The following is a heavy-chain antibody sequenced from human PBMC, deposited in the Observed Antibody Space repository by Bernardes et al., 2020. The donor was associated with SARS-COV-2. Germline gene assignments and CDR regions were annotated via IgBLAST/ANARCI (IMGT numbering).Heavy chain of an antibody. D-gene: IGHD6-19*01. CDR2: IRGTSANT. Sequence: GGSLRLSCGASGFTFSNYVMAWVRQAPGKGLECVSVIRGTSANTYYADSVKGRFTVSRDNSKNTIYLQMDSLRVDDTALYYCAKKSSGWSTPGTLHHWGQGILVTVSS. CDR1: GFTFSNYV. CDR3: AKKSSGWSTPGTLHH. V-gene: IGHV3-23*01. J-gene: IGHJ4*02.